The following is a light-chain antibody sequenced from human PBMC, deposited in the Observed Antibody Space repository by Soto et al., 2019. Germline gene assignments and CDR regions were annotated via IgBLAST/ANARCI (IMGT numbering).Light chain of an antibody. Sequence: QSALTQPRSVSGSPGQSVTISCTGTSSDVGGYNYVSWYQQHPGKAPKLMIYDVSKRPSGVPDRFSGSKSGNTASLTTSGLQAEDEADYYCCSYAGSYIFYVFGTGTKLTVL. V-gene: IGLV2-11*01. CDR2: DVS. CDR3: CSYAGSYIFYV. J-gene: IGLJ1*01. CDR1: SSDVGGYNY.